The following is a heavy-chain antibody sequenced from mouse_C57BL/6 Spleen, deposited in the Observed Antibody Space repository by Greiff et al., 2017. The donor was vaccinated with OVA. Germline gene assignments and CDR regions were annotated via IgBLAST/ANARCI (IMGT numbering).Heavy chain of an antibody. CDR2: ISDGGSYT. CDR3: AREGFTTVPWFAY. D-gene: IGHD1-1*01. J-gene: IGHJ3*01. V-gene: IGHV5-4*01. CDR1: GFTFSSYA. Sequence: EVQLVESGGGLVKPGGSLKLSCAASGFTFSSYAMSWVRQTPEKRLEWVATISDGGSYTYYPDNVKGRFTISRDNAKNNLYLQMSHLKSEDTAMYYCAREGFTTVPWFAYWGQGTLVTVSA.